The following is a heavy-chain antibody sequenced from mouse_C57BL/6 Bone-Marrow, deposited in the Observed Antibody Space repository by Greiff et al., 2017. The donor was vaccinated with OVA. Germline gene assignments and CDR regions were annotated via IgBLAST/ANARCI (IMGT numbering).Heavy chain of an antibody. CDR1: GFSLTSYG. CDR2: IWRGGST. CDR3: AKNPPAGAWFAY. V-gene: IGHV2-5*01. J-gene: IGHJ3*01. Sequence: VKLVESGPGLVQPSQSLSITCTVSGFSLTSYGVHWVRQSPGKGLEWLEVIWRGGSTDYNAAFMSRLSITKDNSKSQVFFKMNSLQADDTAIYYCAKNPPAGAWFAYWGQGTLVTVSA.